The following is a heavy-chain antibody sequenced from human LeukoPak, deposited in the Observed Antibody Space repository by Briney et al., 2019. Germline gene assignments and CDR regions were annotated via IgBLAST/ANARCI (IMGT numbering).Heavy chain of an antibody. CDR2: ISSSGSPI. J-gene: IGHJ5*02. CDR3: ARDPRLRLKRSGWFDP. V-gene: IGHV3-11*04. CDR1: GFVFSDYY. Sequence: GGSLRLSCAASGFVFSDYYMSWIRQAPGKGLEWVSYISSSGSPIYYAESVKGRFTISRDNAKNSLYLQMNSLRTEDTAVYYCARDPRLRLKRSGWFDPWDQGTLVTVSS. D-gene: IGHD4-17*01.